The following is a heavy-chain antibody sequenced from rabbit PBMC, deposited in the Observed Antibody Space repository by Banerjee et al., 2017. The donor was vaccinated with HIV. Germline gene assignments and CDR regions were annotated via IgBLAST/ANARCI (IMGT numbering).Heavy chain of an antibody. CDR1: GFILSSYG. V-gene: IGHV1S7*01. CDR3: ARIDPRYYSSDWDYFNL. J-gene: IGHJ4*01. Sequence: QLKESGGGLVQPGGSLKLSCKASGFILSSYGVSWVRQAPGKGLEWIGRIYAGKGSSDYANWVNGRFTISSDSAQNTVDLQMNSLTAADTATYFCARIDPRYYSSDWDYFNLWGQGTLVTVS. CDR2: IYAGKGSS. D-gene: IGHD4-1*01.